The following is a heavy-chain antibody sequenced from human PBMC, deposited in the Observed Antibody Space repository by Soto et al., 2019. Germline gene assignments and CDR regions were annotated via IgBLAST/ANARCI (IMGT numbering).Heavy chain of an antibody. CDR2: IWYDGSNK. J-gene: IGHJ6*02. Sequence: QVQLVESGGGVVQPGRSLRLSCAASGFTFSSYGMHWVRQAPGKGLEWVAVIWYDGSNKYYADSVKGRFTISRDNSKHTLYLQMNSLRAEDTAVYYCARDREDGDYPYYYYYGMDVWGQGTTVTVSS. CDR1: GFTFSSYG. D-gene: IGHD4-17*01. CDR3: ARDREDGDYPYYYYYGMDV. V-gene: IGHV3-33*01.